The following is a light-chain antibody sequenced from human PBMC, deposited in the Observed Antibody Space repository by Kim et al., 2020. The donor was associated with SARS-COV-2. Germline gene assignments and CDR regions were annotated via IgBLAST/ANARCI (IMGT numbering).Light chain of an antibody. Sequence: EIVMTQSPATLSVSPGERVTPSCRASQSVDSNLAWYQQRPGQPPRLLIYGASTRATDIPARFSGSGSGTEFTLIISSLQSEDFAVYYCQQYSHWPPYTFGQGTKLEI. CDR1: QSVDSN. CDR3: QQYSHWPPYT. J-gene: IGKJ2*01. V-gene: IGKV3-15*01. CDR2: GAS.